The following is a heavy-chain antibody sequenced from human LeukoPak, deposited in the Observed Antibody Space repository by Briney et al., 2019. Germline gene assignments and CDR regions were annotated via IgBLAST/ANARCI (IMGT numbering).Heavy chain of an antibody. Sequence: GGSLRLSCAASGFTFSSYSMNWVRQAPGKGLEWVSYISSSSSTIYYADSVKGRFTISRDNAKNSLYLQMNSLRGEDTAMYYCAKDGEHGYILFSPNAAPRDWGQGTLVTVSS. CDR1: GFTFSSYS. J-gene: IGHJ4*02. CDR3: AKDGEHGYILFSPNAAPRD. D-gene: IGHD5-24*01. V-gene: IGHV3-48*04. CDR2: ISSSSSTI.